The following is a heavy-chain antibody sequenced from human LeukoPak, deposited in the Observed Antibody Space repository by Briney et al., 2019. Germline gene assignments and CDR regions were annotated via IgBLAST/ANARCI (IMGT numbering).Heavy chain of an antibody. Sequence: ASVKVSCKASGYTFTGYYMHWVRQAPGQGLEWMAWINPNSGGTNYAQKFQGRVTMTRDTSIATAYLELSSLRSDDTAVYYCASAIRAVAGTDFDYWGQGTPVTVSS. J-gene: IGHJ4*02. CDR1: GYTFTGYY. CDR2: INPNSGGT. V-gene: IGHV1-2*02. CDR3: ASAIRAVAGTDFDY. D-gene: IGHD6-19*01.